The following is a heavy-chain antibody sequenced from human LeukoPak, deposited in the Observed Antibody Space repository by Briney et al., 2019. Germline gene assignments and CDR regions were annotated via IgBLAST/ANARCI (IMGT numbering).Heavy chain of an antibody. Sequence: PGGSLRLSCAASGFIFSNYAMIWVRQAPGKGLEWVSSIRGRTGTTYYADSVKGRFTISRDNAKNSLYLQMNSLRAEDTAVYYCAELGITMIGGVWGKGTTVTISS. CDR3: AELGITMIGGV. CDR1: GFIFSNYA. CDR2: IRGRTGTT. D-gene: IGHD3-10*02. J-gene: IGHJ6*04. V-gene: IGHV3-23*01.